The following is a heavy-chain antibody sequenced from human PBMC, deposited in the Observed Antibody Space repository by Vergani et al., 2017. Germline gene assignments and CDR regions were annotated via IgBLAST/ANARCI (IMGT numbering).Heavy chain of an antibody. J-gene: IGHJ4*02. CDR2: IRSKAYGGTT. CDR1: GFTFGDYA. V-gene: IGHV3-49*04. D-gene: IGHD2-2*01. CDR3: TRVYCSTISCYGAGGGY. Sequence: EVLLVQSGGGLVQPGRTLRLSCTASGFTFGDYAMSWVRQAPGKGLEWVGFIRSKAYGGTTEYAASVKGRFTISRDDSKSIAYLQMNSLKTDDTAVYYCTRVYCSTISCYGAGGGYWGQGTLVTVSS.